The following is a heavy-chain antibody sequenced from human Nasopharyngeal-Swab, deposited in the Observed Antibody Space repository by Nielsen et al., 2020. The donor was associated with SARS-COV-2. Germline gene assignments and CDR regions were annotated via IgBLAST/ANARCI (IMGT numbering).Heavy chain of an antibody. CDR1: AASIASYS. J-gene: IGHJ4*02. Sequence: SETLSLTCTVSAASIASYSWSWIRQPAGKGLEWIGRVYISGSTDYNSSLRGRVAMSVDTSKNQFSLKLSSVTAADTAVYYCAREASQYDSGTYYSFDYWGQGALVTVSS. V-gene: IGHV4-4*07. CDR3: AREASQYDSGTYYSFDY. D-gene: IGHD3-10*01. CDR2: VYISGST.